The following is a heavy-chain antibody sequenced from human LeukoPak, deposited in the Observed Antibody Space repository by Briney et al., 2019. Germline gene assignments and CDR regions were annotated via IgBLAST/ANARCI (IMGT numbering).Heavy chain of an antibody. J-gene: IGHJ4*02. D-gene: IGHD3-10*01. V-gene: IGHV3-49*04. CDR2: IRSKAYGGTT. Sequence: PGGSLRLSCTASGFTFGDYAMSWVRQAPGKGLEWVGFIRSKAYGGTTEYAAPVKGRFTISRDDSKSIAYLQMNSLKTEDTAVYYCTREFVRQLWFGNFDYWGQGTLVTVSS. CDR1: GFTFGDYA. CDR3: TREFVRQLWFGNFDY.